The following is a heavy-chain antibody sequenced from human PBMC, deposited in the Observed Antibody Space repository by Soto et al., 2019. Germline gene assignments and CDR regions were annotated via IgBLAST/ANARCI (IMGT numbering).Heavy chain of an antibody. J-gene: IGHJ3*02. V-gene: IGHV3-23*01. D-gene: IGHD6-19*01. Sequence: GGSLRLSCAASGFTFSSYAISWVRQAPGKGLEWVSAISGSGGSTYYADSVKGRFTISRDNSKNTLYLQMNSLRAEDTAVYYCAKCNSGWRHMGAFDIWGQGTMVTVSS. CDR3: AKCNSGWRHMGAFDI. CDR2: ISGSGGST. CDR1: GFTFSSYA.